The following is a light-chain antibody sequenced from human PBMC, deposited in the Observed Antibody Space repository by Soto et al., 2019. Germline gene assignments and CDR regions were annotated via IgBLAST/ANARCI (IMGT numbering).Light chain of an antibody. CDR2: GAS. CDR3: QQYANSPLT. V-gene: IGKV3-20*01. Sequence: EIVLTQSPGTLSLSPGERGTLSCRASQSVGNNYLAWYQQKPGQAPRLLIHGASSRATGILDRFSGSGSGTDVTLTLSRLEPEDFAVYYCQQYANSPLTFGGGTKVDIK. CDR1: QSVGNNY. J-gene: IGKJ4*01.